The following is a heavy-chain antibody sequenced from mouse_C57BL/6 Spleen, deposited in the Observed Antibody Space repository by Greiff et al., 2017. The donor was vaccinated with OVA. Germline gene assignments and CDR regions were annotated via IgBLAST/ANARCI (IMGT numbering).Heavy chain of an antibody. CDR2: ISSGSSTI. CDR1: GFTFRDYG. CDR3: ARGPYGAFDY. V-gene: IGHV5-17*01. J-gene: IGHJ2*01. D-gene: IGHD1-1*02. Sequence: EVKLVESGGGLVKPGGSLKLSCAASGFTFRDYGMHWVRQAPEKGLEWVAYISSGSSTIYYADTVKGRFTISRDNAKNTLFLQMTSLRSEDTAMYYCARGPYGAFDYWGQGTTLTVSS.